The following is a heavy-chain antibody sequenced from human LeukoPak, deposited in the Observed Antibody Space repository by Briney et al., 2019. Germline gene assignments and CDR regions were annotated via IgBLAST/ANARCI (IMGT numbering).Heavy chain of an antibody. CDR3: ARETKGYYDSSGYDY. CDR1: GGSISSGGYS. J-gene: IGHJ4*02. Sequence: PSETLSLTCAVSGGSISSGGYSWSWIRQPPGKGLEWIGYIYYSGSTNYNPSLKSRVTISVDTSKNQFSLKLSSVTAVDTAVYYCARETKGYYDSSGYDYWGQGTLVTVSS. CDR2: IYYSGST. V-gene: IGHV4-61*08. D-gene: IGHD3-22*01.